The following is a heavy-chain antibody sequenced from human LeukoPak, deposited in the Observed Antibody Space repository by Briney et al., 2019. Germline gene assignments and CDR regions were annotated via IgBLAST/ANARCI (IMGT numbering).Heavy chain of an antibody. Sequence: ASVKVSCKASGYTFTGYYMHWVRQAPGQGLEWMGWINPNSGDTNYAQRFQGRVTMTRDTSISTVYMELSRLRSDDTAVYSCARDSLDDFGVVDYWGQGTLVTVSS. CDR1: GYTFTGYY. CDR3: ARDSLDDFGVVDY. D-gene: IGHD3-3*01. CDR2: INPNSGDT. J-gene: IGHJ4*02. V-gene: IGHV1-2*02.